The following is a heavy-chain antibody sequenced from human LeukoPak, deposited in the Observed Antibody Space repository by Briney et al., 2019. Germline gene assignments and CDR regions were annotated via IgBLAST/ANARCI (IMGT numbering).Heavy chain of an antibody. CDR3: ARLAGITMMDY. D-gene: IGHD3-22*01. CDR2: IYYSGST. CDR1: GGSISSSSYY. J-gene: IGHJ4*02. Sequence: SETLSLTCTVSGGSISSSSYYWGWIRQPPGKGLEWIGSIYYSGSTYYNPSLKSRVTISVDTSKNQFSLKLSSVTAADTAVYYCARLAGITMMDYWGQGTLVTVSS. V-gene: IGHV4-39*01.